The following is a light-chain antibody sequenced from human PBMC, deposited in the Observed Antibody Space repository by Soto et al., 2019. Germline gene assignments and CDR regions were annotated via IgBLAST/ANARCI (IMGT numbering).Light chain of an antibody. CDR3: QQFSGPPSMYT. J-gene: IGKJ2*01. Sequence: EIVLTQSPGTLSLSPGERATLSCRASQSVSSIYLAWYQQKPGQAPRLLIYGASSRATGIPDRFSGSGSGTDFILTISSLEPEDFAVYYCQQFSGPPSMYTFGQGTRLEIK. CDR2: GAS. V-gene: IGKV3-20*01. CDR1: QSVSSIY.